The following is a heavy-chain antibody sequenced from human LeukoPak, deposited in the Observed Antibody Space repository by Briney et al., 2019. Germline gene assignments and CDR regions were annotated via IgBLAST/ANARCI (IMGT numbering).Heavy chain of an antibody. Sequence: ASVKVSCKASGGTFSSYAISWVRQATGQQLEWMGWMNPNSGNTGYAQKFQGRVTMTRNTSISTAYMELSSLRSEDTAVYYCARGPPNWGFDYWGQGTLVTVSS. D-gene: IGHD7-27*01. V-gene: IGHV1-8*02. CDR1: GGTFSSYA. CDR3: ARGPPNWGFDY. CDR2: MNPNSGNT. J-gene: IGHJ4*02.